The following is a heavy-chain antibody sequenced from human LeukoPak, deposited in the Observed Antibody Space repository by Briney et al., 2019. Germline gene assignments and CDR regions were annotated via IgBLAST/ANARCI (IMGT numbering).Heavy chain of an antibody. CDR2: IIPIFGTA. V-gene: IGHV1-69*05. D-gene: IGHD3-22*01. CDR3: ARGRYCDSRGAFDY. Sequence: SVKVSCKASGGTFSSYAISWVRQAPGQGLEWMGRIIPIFGTANYAQKFQGTVRITTDECTRTAYIEVGCLRAADTGVYFCARGRYCDSRGAFDYWGQGTLVTVSS. J-gene: IGHJ4*02. CDR1: GGTFSSYA.